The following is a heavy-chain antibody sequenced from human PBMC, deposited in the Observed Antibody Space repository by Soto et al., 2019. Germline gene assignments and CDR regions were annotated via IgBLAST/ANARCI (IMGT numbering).Heavy chain of an antibody. CDR3: ARDMGGYSPEPTDY. CDR2: ITANNVNT. CDR1: CYTLTSYG. J-gene: IGHJ4*02. Sequence: SVKVSCKTSCYTLTSYGISWVRQAPGQGLEWMGWITANNVNTNYAQKFQGRVTMTTDTSTAKAYMELRSLRSDDTAVYYCARDMGGYSPEPTDYWGQGTLVTVSS. V-gene: IGHV1-18*01. D-gene: IGHD2-21*01.